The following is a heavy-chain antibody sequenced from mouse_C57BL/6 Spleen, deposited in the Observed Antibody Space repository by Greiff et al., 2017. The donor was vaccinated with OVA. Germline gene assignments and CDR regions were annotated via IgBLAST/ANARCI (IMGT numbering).Heavy chain of an antibody. CDR1: GYTFTSYT. CDR2: INPSSGYT. D-gene: IGHD1-1*01. CDR3: ARGGSLDY. Sequence: VQLQQSGAELARPGASVKMSCKASGYTFTSYTMHWVKQRPGQGLEWIGYINPSSGYTKYNQKFKDKATLTADKSSSTAYMQLRSLTSEDSEVYYCARGGSLDYWGQGTTLTVSS. V-gene: IGHV1-4*01. J-gene: IGHJ2*01.